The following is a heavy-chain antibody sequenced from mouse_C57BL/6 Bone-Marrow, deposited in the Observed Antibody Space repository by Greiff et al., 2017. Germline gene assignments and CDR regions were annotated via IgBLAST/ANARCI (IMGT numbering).Heavy chain of an antibody. CDR1: GYTFTNYW. CDR2: IYPGGGYT. D-gene: IGHD3-2*02. V-gene: IGHV1-63*01. Sequence: VKLQESGAELVRPGTSVKMSCKASGYTFTNYWIGWAKQRPGHGLEWIGDIYPGGGYTNYNEKFKGKATLTADKSSSTAYMQFSSLTSEDSAIYYWARGAAQTNFDDWGQGTTLTVSS. CDR3: ARGAAQTNFDD. J-gene: IGHJ2*01.